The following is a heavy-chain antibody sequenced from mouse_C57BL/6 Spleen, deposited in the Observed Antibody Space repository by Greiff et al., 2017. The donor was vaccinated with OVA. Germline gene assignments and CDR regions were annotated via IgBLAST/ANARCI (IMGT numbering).Heavy chain of an antibody. Sequence: QVQLQQPGAELVRPGSPVKLSCKASGYTFTSYWMDWVKQRPGQGLEWIGNIYPSDSETHYNQKFKDKATLTVDKSSSTAYMQLSSLTSEDSAVYYCARLTGTLYAMDYWGQGTSVTVSS. CDR3: ARLTGTLYAMDY. V-gene: IGHV1-61*01. J-gene: IGHJ4*01. D-gene: IGHD4-1*01. CDR2: IYPSDSET. CDR1: GYTFTSYW.